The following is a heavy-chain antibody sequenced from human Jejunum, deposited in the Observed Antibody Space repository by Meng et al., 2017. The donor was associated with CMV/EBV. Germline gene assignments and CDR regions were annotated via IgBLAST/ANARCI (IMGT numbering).Heavy chain of an antibody. CDR2: ISYSGRT. Sequence: GGAISSGDYDWSWIRQAPGKGLEWIGYISYSGRTYYNPSLKTRITISIDTSKAQFSLKMSSVTAADTAVYYCASYYYDASGHNWFDAWGRGILVTVSS. V-gene: IGHV4-30-4*08. D-gene: IGHD3-22*01. CDR3: ASYYYDASGHNWFDA. CDR1: GGAISSGDYD. J-gene: IGHJ5*02.